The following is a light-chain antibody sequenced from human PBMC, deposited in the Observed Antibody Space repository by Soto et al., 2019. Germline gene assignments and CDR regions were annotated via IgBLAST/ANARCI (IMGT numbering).Light chain of an antibody. CDR2: GAA. Sequence: EIVLTQSPRTLSLSPGERATLSFRASQSVTSSYLAWYQQKPGQAPRLLIYGAATRATGFAARFSGSGSGTDFPPTISSLQSEDFAVYYCQQYNNWPCTFGHGTKVDIK. CDR1: QSVTSSY. V-gene: IGKV3-15*01. CDR3: QQYNNWPCT. J-gene: IGKJ1*01.